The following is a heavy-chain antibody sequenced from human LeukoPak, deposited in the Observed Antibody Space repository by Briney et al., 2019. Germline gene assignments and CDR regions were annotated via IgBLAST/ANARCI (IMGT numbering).Heavy chain of an antibody. Sequence: PSETLSLTCTVSGGSISSSSYFWGWIRQPPGKGLEWIGNIYYSGSTYYNPSLKSRVTISVDTSKNQFSLKLSSVTAAGTAVYYCARIVATTGYFDYWGQGTLVTVFS. J-gene: IGHJ4*02. CDR2: IYYSGST. CDR1: GGSISSSSYF. V-gene: IGHV4-39*01. CDR3: ARIVATTGYFDY. D-gene: IGHD1-1*01.